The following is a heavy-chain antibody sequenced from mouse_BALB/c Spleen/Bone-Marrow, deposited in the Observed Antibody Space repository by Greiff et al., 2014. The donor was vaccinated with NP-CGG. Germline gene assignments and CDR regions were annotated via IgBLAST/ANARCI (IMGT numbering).Heavy chain of an antibody. D-gene: IGHD2-3*01. V-gene: IGHV1-4*01. CDR1: GYTFTTYT. CDR3: ARRDDGYVFFDY. J-gene: IGHJ2*01. Sequence: SGAELARPGASVKMSCRASGYTFTTYTIHWVRQRPGQGLEWIGYINPSSGYTNYNQKFKDKATLTADKSSSIAYMQLSSLTSVDSAVYYCARRDDGYVFFDYWGQGTTLTVSS. CDR2: INPSSGYT.